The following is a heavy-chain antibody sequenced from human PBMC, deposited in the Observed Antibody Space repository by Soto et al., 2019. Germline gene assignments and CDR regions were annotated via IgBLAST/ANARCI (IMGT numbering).Heavy chain of an antibody. Sequence: SETLSLTCTVSGGSISGYYWSWIRQPPGKGLEWIGYIYYTGSTNYNPSLKSRVTLSVDTSKNQFSLKLSSVTAADTAVYYCARDPLFRDGYYYGMDVWGQGTTVTVSS. CDR1: GGSISGYY. J-gene: IGHJ6*02. CDR3: ARDPLFRDGYYYGMDV. D-gene: IGHD3-10*01. V-gene: IGHV4-59*01. CDR2: IYYTGST.